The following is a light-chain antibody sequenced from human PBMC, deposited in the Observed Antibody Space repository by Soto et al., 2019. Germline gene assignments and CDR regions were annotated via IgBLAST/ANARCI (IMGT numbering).Light chain of an antibody. CDR3: QQYDSSSGLT. J-gene: IGKJ4*01. Sequence: DIQMTQSPSTLSASVGDRVTITCRASQSISDWLAWYQQKPGKAPTLLIYTASNLNSGVPSRFSGSRSGTEFTLTISSLQPDDFAPYYCQQYDSSSGLTFGGGTKVEIK. CDR2: TAS. CDR1: QSISDW. V-gene: IGKV1-5*03.